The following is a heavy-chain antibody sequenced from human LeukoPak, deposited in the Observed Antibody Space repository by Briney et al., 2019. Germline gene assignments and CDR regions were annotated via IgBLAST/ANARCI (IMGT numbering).Heavy chain of an antibody. V-gene: IGHV1-2*02. CDR1: GYTFTGYY. D-gene: IGHD6-19*01. J-gene: IGHJ3*02. CDR2: INPNSGGT. CDR3: ASCIAVAGTDDAFDI. Sequence: GASVKVSRKASGYTFTGYYMHWVRQAPGQGPEWMGWINPNSGGTNYAQKFQGRVTMTRDTSISTAYMELSRLRSDDTAVYYCASCIAVAGTDDAFDIWGQGTMVTVSS.